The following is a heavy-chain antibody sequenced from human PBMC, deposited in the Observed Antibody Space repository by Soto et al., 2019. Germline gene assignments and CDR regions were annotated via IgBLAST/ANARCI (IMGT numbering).Heavy chain of an antibody. V-gene: IGHV4-34*01. D-gene: IGHD3-16*02. CDR1: GGSFSGYY. J-gene: IGHJ5*02. CDR2: INHSGST. Sequence: SETLSLTCAVYGGSFSGYYWSWIRQPPGKGLEWIGEINHSGSTNYNPSLKSRVTISVDTSKNQFSLKLSSVTAADTAVYYCARGGGLHLGELSFGISWFDPWGQGTLVT. CDR3: ARGGGLHLGELSFGISWFDP.